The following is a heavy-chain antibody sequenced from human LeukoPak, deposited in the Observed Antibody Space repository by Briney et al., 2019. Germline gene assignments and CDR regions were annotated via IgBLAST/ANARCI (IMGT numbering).Heavy chain of an antibody. V-gene: IGHV3-7*01. CDR1: GFTFSDYW. J-gene: IGHJ4*01. Sequence: GGSLRLSCAVSGFTFSDYWMKWVRQAPGKGLEWVASIRQDGGEKSYVDSVKGRFTISRDNTINSLYLQMSSLRAEDTAVYYCARDGTAPGLYFDLWGQGTLVTVSS. CDR2: IRQDGGEK. CDR3: ARDGTAPGLYFDL. D-gene: IGHD6-13*01.